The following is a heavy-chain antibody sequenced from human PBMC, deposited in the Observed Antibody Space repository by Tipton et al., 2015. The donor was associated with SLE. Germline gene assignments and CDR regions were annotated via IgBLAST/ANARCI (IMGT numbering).Heavy chain of an antibody. CDR1: GYSISSGYY. J-gene: IGHJ4*02. Sequence: TLSLTCAVSGYSISSGYYWGWIRQPPGKGLEWIGSIYHSGSTNYNPSLKSRVTISVDTSKNQFSLKLSSVTAADTAVYYCARGRGVVVAPSFDYWGQGTLVTVSS. V-gene: IGHV4-38-2*01. CDR3: ARGRGVVVAPSFDY. CDR2: IYHSGST. D-gene: IGHD2-15*01.